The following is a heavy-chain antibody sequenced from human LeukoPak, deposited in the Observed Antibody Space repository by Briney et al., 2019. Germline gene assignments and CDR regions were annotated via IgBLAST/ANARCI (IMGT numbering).Heavy chain of an antibody. CDR1: GGTFSGYY. D-gene: IGHD3-22*01. V-gene: IGHV4-34*01. J-gene: IGHJ3*02. CDR2: INHSGST. CDR3: ARGPDSYDSSGAFDI. Sequence: SETLSLTCAVYGGTFSGYYWSWIRQPPGKGLEWIGEINHSGSTNSNPSLKSRVTISVDTSKNKFSLELSSVTCAHTAVYFCARGPDSYDSSGAFDIWGQETMVTVSS.